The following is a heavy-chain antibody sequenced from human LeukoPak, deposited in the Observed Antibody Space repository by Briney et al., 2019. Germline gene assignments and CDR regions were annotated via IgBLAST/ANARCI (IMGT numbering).Heavy chain of an antibody. Sequence: SQTLSLTCTVSGASISSGNYYWSWLRQPPGKGLQWIGYIYYSGSSYYNPSLKSRVTISVDTSKNQFSLKLSSVTAADTAVYYCARDRAAGYSYGFSPNLDAFDIWGQGTMVTVSS. CDR2: IYYSGSS. CDR1: GASISSGNYY. D-gene: IGHD5-18*01. V-gene: IGHV4-30-4*01. CDR3: ARDRAAGYSYGFSPNLDAFDI. J-gene: IGHJ3*02.